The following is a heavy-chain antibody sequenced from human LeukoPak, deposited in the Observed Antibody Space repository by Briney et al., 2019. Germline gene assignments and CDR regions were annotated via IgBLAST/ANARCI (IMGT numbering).Heavy chain of an antibody. CDR3: ARDGFSSGYPYDAFDI. CDR1: GFTVSSNY. CDR2: IYSGGST. D-gene: IGHD3-22*01. V-gene: IGHV3-53*01. J-gene: IGHJ3*02. Sequence: GGSLGLSCAASGFTVSSNYMSWVRQAPGKGLEWVSVIYSGGSTYYADSVKGRFTISRDNSKNTLYLQMNSLRAEDTAVYYCARDGFSSGYPYDAFDIWGQGTMVTVSS.